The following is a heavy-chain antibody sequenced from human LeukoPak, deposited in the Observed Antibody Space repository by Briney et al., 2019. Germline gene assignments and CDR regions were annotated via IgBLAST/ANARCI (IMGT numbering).Heavy chain of an antibody. V-gene: IGHV4-39*01. Sequence: PSETLSLTCTVSGGSISSSSYYWGWIRQPPGKGLEWIGSIYYSGSTYYNPSLKSRVTISVDTSKNQFSLKLSSVTAADTAVYYCARLALSIAAAGSFDYRGQGTLVTVSS. CDR3: ARLALSIAAAGSFDY. CDR2: IYYSGST. D-gene: IGHD6-13*01. J-gene: IGHJ4*02. CDR1: GGSISSSSYY.